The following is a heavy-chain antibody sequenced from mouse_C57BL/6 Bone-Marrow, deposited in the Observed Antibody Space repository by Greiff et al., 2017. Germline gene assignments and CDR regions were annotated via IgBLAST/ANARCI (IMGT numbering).Heavy chain of an antibody. CDR3: ARSSWFAY. V-gene: IGHV1-4*01. J-gene: IGHJ3*01. CDR1: GYTFTSYT. Sequence: VQLQQSGADLARPGASVKMSCKASGYTFTSYTMHWVNQRPGQGLEWIGYINPSSGYTKYNQKFKDKATLTADKSSSTAYMQLDSLTSEDSAVYYCARSSWFAYWGQGTLVTVSA. CDR2: INPSSGYT.